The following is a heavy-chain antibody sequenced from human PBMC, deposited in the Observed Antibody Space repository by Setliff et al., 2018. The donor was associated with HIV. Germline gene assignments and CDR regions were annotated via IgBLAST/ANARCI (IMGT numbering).Heavy chain of an antibody. CDR2: LIPILGIA. Sequence: RASVKVSCKASGGTFSGYALSWVRQAPGQGLEWMGGLIPILGIAQYAQKFHGRVTISADTSTTTAYLEVSSLRSEDTAVYYCAKGYYHDSRGYPTGPAFDIWGQGTTVTVSS. CDR3: AKGYYHDSRGYPTGPAFDI. CDR1: GGTFSGYA. J-gene: IGHJ3*02. D-gene: IGHD3-22*01. V-gene: IGHV1-69*10.